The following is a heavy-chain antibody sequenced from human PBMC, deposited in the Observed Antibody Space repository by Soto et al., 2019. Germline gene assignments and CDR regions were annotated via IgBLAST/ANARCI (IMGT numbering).Heavy chain of an antibody. V-gene: IGHV1-46*01. CDR2: INPSGGST. CDR3: ARGRVEVVKDAKYYYYGMDV. J-gene: IGHJ6*02. CDR1: GYTFTSYY. D-gene: IGHD2-2*01. Sequence: ASVKVSCKASGYTFTSYYMHWVRQAPGQGLEWMGIINPSGGSTSYAQKFQGRVTMTRDTSTSTVYMELSSLRSEDTAVYYCARGRVEVVKDAKYYYYGMDVWGQGTTVTVSS.